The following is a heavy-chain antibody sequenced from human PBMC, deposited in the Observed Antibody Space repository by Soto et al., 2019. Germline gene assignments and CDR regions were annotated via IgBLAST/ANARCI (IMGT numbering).Heavy chain of an antibody. D-gene: IGHD2-15*01. V-gene: IGHV3-9*01. J-gene: IGHJ4*02. CDR2: ISWNSGSI. CDR3: AKDPEPYCSGGSCSEYFDY. Sequence: GGSLRLSCAASGFTFDDYAMHWVRQAPGKGLEWVSGISWNSGSIGYADSVKGRFTISRDNAKNSLYLQMNSLRAEDTALYYCAKDPEPYCSGGSCSEYFDYWGQGTLVTVSS. CDR1: GFTFDDYA.